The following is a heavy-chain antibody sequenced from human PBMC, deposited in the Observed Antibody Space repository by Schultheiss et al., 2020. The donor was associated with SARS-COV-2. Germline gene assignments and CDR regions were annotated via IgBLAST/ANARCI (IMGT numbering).Heavy chain of an antibody. Sequence: SETLSLTCTVSGGSISSYYWSWIRQPPGKGLEWIGYIYYSGSTNYNPSLKSRVTISVDKSKNQFSLQLNSVTPEDTAVYYCARELEAVAGPFDYWGQGTLVTVAT. CDR1: GGSISSYY. V-gene: IGHV4-59*12. D-gene: IGHD6-19*01. J-gene: IGHJ4*02. CDR3: ARELEAVAGPFDY. CDR2: IYYSGST.